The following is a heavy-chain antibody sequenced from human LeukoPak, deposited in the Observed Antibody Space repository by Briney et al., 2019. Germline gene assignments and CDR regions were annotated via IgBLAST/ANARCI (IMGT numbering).Heavy chain of an antibody. Sequence: GGSLRLSCAASGFTLIDHAMTWVRQAPGKGLEWVSALSHLGDSVHYADSVKGWFTISRDNSKNTVYLQMNSLRAEDTAVYYCARADSSSLYYFDYWGQGTLVTVSS. V-gene: IGHV3-23*01. CDR2: LSHLGDSV. CDR3: ARADSSSLYYFDY. D-gene: IGHD6-13*01. CDR1: GFTLIDHA. J-gene: IGHJ4*02.